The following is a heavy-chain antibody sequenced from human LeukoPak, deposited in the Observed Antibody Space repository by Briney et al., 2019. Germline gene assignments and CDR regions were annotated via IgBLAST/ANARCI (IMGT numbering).Heavy chain of an antibody. J-gene: IGHJ6*02. CDR1: GYTFTIYY. Sequence: GASVKVSCTASGYTFTIYYMHWVRQAPGQGLEWMGVINPNGGGTSYAQKVQARVTMTRDTSTSTVYMELSSLRSEDTAVYYCAAWGSSSSPLPGMDVWGQGTTVTVSS. D-gene: IGHD6-13*01. V-gene: IGHV1-46*01. CDR2: INPNGGGT. CDR3: AAWGSSSSPLPGMDV.